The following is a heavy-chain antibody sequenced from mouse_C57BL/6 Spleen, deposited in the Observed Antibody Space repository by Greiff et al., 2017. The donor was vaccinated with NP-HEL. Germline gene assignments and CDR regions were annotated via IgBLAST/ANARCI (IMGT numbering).Heavy chain of an antibody. V-gene: IGHV14-1*01. CDR1: GFTFTDYY. CDR3: TGDYYCGSSYPFAY. D-gene: IGHD1-1*01. CDR2: IDPDDGDT. J-gene: IGHJ3*01. Sequence: EVHLVEPGAELVRPGASVKLSCTASGFTFTDYYMHWVKQRPEQGLEWIGRIDPDDGDTEYAPKFQGKATMTADTSSNTAYLQLSSLTSEDTAVYYCTGDYYCGSSYPFAYWGQGTLVTVSA.